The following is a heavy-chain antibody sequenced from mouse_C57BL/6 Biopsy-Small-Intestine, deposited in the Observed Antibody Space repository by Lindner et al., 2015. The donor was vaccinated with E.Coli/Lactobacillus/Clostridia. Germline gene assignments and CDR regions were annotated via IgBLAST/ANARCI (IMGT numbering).Heavy chain of an antibody. Sequence: VQLQESGAELVKPGASVKLSCKASKYTFTSYWMHWVKQRPGQGLEWIGEIDPSDSYTYYNQKFKGKATLTVDKSSSTAYMQLSSLTSEDSAVYYCASFGNYGWGQGTTLTVSS. J-gene: IGHJ2*01. CDR1: KYTFTSYW. CDR3: ASFGNYG. D-gene: IGHD2-1*01. CDR2: IDPSDSYT. V-gene: IGHV1-69*02.